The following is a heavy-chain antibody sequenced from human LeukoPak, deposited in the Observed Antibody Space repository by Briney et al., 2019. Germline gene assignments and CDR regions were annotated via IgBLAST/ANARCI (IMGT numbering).Heavy chain of an antibody. D-gene: IGHD3-3*01. J-gene: IGHJ4*02. CDR3: ARGPEWFVFDY. CDR2: FYNSGSF. V-gene: IGHV4-4*08. Sequence: SETLSLTCTISGAAISDAYWSWIRQYPGKRLEWIGYFYNSGSFNYNPSLKSRVSISADTSKNQVSLKLSSVSATDTAVYYCARGPEWFVFDYWGQGTLVTVSS. CDR1: GAAISDAY.